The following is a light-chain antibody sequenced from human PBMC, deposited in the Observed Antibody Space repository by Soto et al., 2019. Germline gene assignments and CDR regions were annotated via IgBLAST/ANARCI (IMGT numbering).Light chain of an antibody. V-gene: IGKV3D-15*01. CDR3: QQCNNWPPWT. CDR1: QSVGSN. Sequence: EILMTQSPATLSVSPGERATLSCRASQSVGSNLVWYQQKPGQAPRLLIYGASTRATGIPARFSGSGSGTEFTLTISSLQSEDSAVYFCQQCNNWPPWTFGQGTKV. CDR2: GAS. J-gene: IGKJ1*01.